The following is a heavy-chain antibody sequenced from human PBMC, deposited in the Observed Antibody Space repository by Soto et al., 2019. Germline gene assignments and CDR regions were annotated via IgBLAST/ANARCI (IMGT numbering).Heavy chain of an antibody. CDR1: GYTFTSYG. J-gene: IGHJ4*02. D-gene: IGHD2-21*01. Sequence: GASVKVSCKASGYTFTSYGISWVRQAPGQGLEWMGWISAYNGNTNYAQKLQGRVTMTTDTSTSTAYMELRSLRSDDTAVYYCEKLSRGTLYFDYWGQGTLDPVSS. V-gene: IGHV1-18*01. CDR2: ISAYNGNT. CDR3: EKLSRGTLYFDY.